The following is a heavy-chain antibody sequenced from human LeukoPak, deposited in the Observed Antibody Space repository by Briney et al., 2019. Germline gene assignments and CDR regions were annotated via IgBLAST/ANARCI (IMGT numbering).Heavy chain of an antibody. V-gene: IGHV4-34*01. CDR3: ARVDSSDYYYYMDV. CDR2: INHSGST. CDR1: GGSFSGYY. D-gene: IGHD3-22*01. Sequence: SETLSLTCAVYGGSFSGYYWSWIRQPPGKGLEWIGEINHSGSTNYNPSLKSRVTISVDTSKNQFSLKLSSVTAADTAGYYCARVDSSDYYYYMDVWGKGTTVTISS. J-gene: IGHJ6*03.